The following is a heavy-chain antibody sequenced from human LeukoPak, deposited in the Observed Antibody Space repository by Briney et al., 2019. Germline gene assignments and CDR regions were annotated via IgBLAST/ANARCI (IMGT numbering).Heavy chain of an antibody. Sequence: GGSLRLSCAASGVVFSSYSFNWVRQAPGKGLEWVASVNTVSSYIYYADSVRGRFTISRDNAKNSVLLQMNSLRAEDMAMYYCVRLRRNSDRSGYFYYYDNWGQGTLVTVSS. CDR3: VRLRRNSDRSGYFYYYDN. V-gene: IGHV3-21*01. D-gene: IGHD3-22*01. J-gene: IGHJ4*02. CDR2: VNTVSSYI. CDR1: GVVFSSYS.